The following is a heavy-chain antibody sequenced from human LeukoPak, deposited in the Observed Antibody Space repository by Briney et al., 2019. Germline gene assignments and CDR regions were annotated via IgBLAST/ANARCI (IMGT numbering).Heavy chain of an antibody. J-gene: IGHJ4*02. CDR1: GFTFSSYG. V-gene: IGHV3-30*18. Sequence: GGSLRLSCAASGFTFSSYGMHWVRQAPGKGLEWVAVISYDGSNEYYADSVKGRFTISRDNSKNTLYLQMNSLRAEDTAVYYCAKLVGEGFDYWGQGTLVTVSS. CDR3: AKLVGEGFDY. CDR2: ISYDGSNE. D-gene: IGHD3-10*01.